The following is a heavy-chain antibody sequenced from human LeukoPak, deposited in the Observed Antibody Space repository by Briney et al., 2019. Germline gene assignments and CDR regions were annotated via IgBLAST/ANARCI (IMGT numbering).Heavy chain of an antibody. V-gene: IGHV1-18*01. CDR3: ARDPFPFIVQATGITYFDS. Sequence: ASVKVSCKASGYTFTNYGINWLRQAPGQGLEWLGWISTYNDDTEYAQKFQGRVTMTTDTSTTTVFMELRGLRSDDTGVYYCARDPFPFIVQATGITYFDSWGPGTLVTVSS. CDR2: ISTYNDDT. D-gene: IGHD2-21*02. CDR1: GYTFTNYG. J-gene: IGHJ4*02.